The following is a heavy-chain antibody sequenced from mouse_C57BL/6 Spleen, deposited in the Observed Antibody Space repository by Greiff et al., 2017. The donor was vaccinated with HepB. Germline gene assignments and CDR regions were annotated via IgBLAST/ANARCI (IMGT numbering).Heavy chain of an antibody. Sequence: DVHLVESGGGLVKPGGSLKLSCAASGFTFSSYTMSWVRQTPEKRLEWVATISGVGGNTYYPDSVKGRFTISRDNAKNTLYLQMSSLRSEDTALYYCARQRGYVGYFDVWGTGTTVTVSS. CDR2: ISGVGGNT. CDR3: ARQRGYVGYFDV. CDR1: GFTFSSYT. V-gene: IGHV5-9*01. J-gene: IGHJ1*03. D-gene: IGHD3-1*01.